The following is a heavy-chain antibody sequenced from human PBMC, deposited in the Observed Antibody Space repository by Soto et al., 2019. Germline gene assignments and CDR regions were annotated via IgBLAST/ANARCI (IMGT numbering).Heavy chain of an antibody. Sequence: WIRQPPGKGLEWIGYIYYSGSTNYNPSLKSRVTISVDTSKNQFSLKLSSVTAADTAVYYCARTYYYDSSGNNWFDPWGQGTLVTVSS. J-gene: IGHJ5*02. CDR3: ARTYYYDSSGNNWFDP. CDR2: IYYSGST. D-gene: IGHD3-22*01. V-gene: IGHV4-59*01.